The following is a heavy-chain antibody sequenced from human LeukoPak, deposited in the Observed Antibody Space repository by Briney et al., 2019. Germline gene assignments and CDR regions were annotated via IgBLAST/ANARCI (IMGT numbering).Heavy chain of an antibody. D-gene: IGHD1-1*01. CDR2: ITSDGSTM. Sequence: GGSLRLSCAASGFTFSSFGMHWVRQAPGKGLEWVSFITSDGSTMFYADSVKGRFTISRDNAKNSLYLQMNSLRAEDTAVYFCARSTTTSLFDYWGQGTLVAVSS. V-gene: IGHV3-48*04. J-gene: IGHJ4*02. CDR3: ARSTTTSLFDY. CDR1: GFTFSSFG.